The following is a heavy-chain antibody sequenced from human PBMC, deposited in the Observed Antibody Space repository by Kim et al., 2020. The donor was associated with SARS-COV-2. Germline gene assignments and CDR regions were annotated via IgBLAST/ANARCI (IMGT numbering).Heavy chain of an antibody. J-gene: IGHJ5*02. Sequence: AESVKGRFTISRDNSKNTLYLRMNSLRAEDTAVYYCAKDSSGSYFGWFDPWGQGTLVTVSS. V-gene: IGHV3-30*02. D-gene: IGHD1-26*01. CDR3: AKDSSGSYFGWFDP.